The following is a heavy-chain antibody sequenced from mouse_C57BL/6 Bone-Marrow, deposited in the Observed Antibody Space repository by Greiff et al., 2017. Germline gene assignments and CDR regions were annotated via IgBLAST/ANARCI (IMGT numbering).Heavy chain of an antibody. Sequence: QVQLQQSGPGLVQPSQSLSITCTVSGFSLTSYGVHWVRQSPGKGLEWLGVIWSGGSTDYNAAFISRLSISKDNSKSQVFFKMNSLQADDTAIYYCATSTMVTTLVHYAMDYWGQGTSVTVSS. CDR3: ATSTMVTTLVHYAMDY. CDR1: GFSLTSYG. V-gene: IGHV2-2*01. J-gene: IGHJ4*01. D-gene: IGHD2-1*01. CDR2: IWSGGST.